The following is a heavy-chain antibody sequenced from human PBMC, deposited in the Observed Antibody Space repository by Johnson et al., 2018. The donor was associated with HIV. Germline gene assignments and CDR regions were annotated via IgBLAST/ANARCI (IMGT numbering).Heavy chain of an antibody. J-gene: IGHJ3*02. V-gene: IGHV3-30*02. CDR2: IRYDGSDK. CDR3: ARANYYHN. Sequence: QVQLVESGGGVVQPGGSLRLSCVASGFTFSRFGMHWVRQAPGKGLEWVAFIRYDGSDKYYADSVEGRFTISRDNAKNSLYLQMNSLRAEDTAVYYCARANYYHNWGQGTMVTVSS. CDR1: GFTFSRFG. D-gene: IGHD3-10*01.